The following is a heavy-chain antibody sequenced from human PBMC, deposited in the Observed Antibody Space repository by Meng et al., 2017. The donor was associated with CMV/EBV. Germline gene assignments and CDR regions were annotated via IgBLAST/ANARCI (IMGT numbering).Heavy chain of an antibody. CDR1: GYSFTSYW. V-gene: IGHV5-51*01. CDR2: IYPGDSDT. J-gene: IGHJ3*02. Sequence: GESLKISCKGSGYSFTSYWIGWVRQMPGKGLEWMGIIYPGDSDTRYSPSFQGQVTISADKSISTAYLQWSSLKASDTAMYYCARQSYDFWSGYYPPMGAFDIWGQGTMVTVSS. CDR3: ARQSYDFWSGYYPPMGAFDI. D-gene: IGHD3-3*01.